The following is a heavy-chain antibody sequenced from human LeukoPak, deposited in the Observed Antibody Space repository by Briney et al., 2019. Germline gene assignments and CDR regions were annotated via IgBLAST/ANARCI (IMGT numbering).Heavy chain of an antibody. V-gene: IGHV3-23*01. CDR1: GFTFSSYG. CDR2: ISGSGGST. D-gene: IGHD3-22*01. J-gene: IGHJ4*02. Sequence: GGSLRLSCAASGFTFSSYGMSWVRQAPGKGLEWVSAISGSGGSTYYADSVKGRFTISRDNSKNTLYLQMNSLRAEDTAVYYCAKADRVRYYYDSSGYYCFDYWGQGTLVTVSS. CDR3: AKADRVRYYYDSSGYYCFDY.